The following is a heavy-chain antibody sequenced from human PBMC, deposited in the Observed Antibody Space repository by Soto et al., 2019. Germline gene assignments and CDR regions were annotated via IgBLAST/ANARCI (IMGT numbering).Heavy chain of an antibody. CDR2: ISRGGEYI. D-gene: IGHD6-13*01. Sequence: EVQLVESGGGLVKPGGSLRLSWTAAGLIFSNYGINRVRQAAGKRPEWVSSISRGGEYIDYADSVKGRLTISRDNANNILYLQLTSLGVEDTAVYYCATDGAAGAVMGVWGQGTTVTVSS. CDR3: ATDGAAGAVMGV. J-gene: IGHJ6*02. CDR1: GLIFSNYG. V-gene: IGHV3-21*06.